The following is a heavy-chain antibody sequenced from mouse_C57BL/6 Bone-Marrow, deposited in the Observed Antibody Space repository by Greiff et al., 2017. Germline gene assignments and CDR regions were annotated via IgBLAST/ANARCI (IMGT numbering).Heavy chain of an antibody. CDR1: GFTFSDYY. V-gene: IGHV5-16*01. D-gene: IGHD1-1*01. CDR2: INYDGSST. J-gene: IGHJ1*03. CDR3: AREGYGSTRGYFDV. Sequence: EVKLVESEGGLVQPGSSMKLSCTASGFTFSDYYMAWVRQVPEKGLEWVANINYDGSSTYYLDSLKSRFIISRDNSKNILYLQMSSLKSEDTATYYCAREGYGSTRGYFDVWGTGTTVTVSS.